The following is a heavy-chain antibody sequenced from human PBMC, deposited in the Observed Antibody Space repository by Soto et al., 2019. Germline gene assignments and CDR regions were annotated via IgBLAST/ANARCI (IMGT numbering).Heavy chain of an antibody. CDR1: GASIGTNNW. J-gene: IGHJ4*02. D-gene: IGHD5-12*01. Sequence: LSLTCAVSGASIGTNNWWSLVRQPPGKGLEWIGEVYHSGTTNCNPSLKSRVTISIDKSKNQFSLTLTSMTAADTALYYCAVPGRGDFDYWSQGTLVTVSS. V-gene: IGHV4-4*02. CDR2: VYHSGTT. CDR3: AVPGRGDFDY.